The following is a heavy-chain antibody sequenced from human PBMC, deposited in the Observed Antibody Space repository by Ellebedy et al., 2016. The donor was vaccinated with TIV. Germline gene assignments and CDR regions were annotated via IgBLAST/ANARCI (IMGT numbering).Heavy chain of an antibody. CDR3: ARDHKPDTAMVPAYYYGMDV. CDR1: GYTFTSYY. J-gene: IGHJ6*02. D-gene: IGHD5-18*01. CDR2: IIPILGIA. V-gene: IGHV1-69*04. Sequence: AASVKVSCKASGYTFTSYYMHWVRQAPGQGLEWMGRIIPILGIANYAQKFQGRVTITADKSTSTAYMELSSLRSEDTAVYYCARDHKPDTAMVPAYYYGMDVWGQGTTVTVSS.